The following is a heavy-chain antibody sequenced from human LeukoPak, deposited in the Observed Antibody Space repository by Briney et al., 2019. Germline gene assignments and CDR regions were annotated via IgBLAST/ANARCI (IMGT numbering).Heavy chain of an antibody. V-gene: IGHV4-39*07. D-gene: IGHD2-21*01. CDR2: IYYSGST. CDR1: GGSISSSSYY. J-gene: IGHJ5*02. CDR3: ARVRRAMVVRAEGGASWFDP. Sequence: SETLSLTCTVSGGSISSSSYYWGWIRQPPGKALEWIGSIYYSGSTYYNPSLKSRVTISVDTSKNQFSLKLSSVTAADTAVYYCARVRRAMVVRAEGGASWFDPWGQGTLVTVSS.